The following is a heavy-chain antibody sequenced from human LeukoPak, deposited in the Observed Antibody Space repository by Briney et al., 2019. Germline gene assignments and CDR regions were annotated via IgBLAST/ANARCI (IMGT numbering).Heavy chain of an antibody. D-gene: IGHD6-13*01. CDR3: ARGGSSWPHDAFDI. CDR1: GYTFTSYA. V-gene: IGHV1-3*01. CDR2: INAGNGNT. Sequence: GASVKVSCKASGYTFTSYAMHWVRQAPGQRLEWMGWINAGNGNTKYSQKFQGRVTITRDTSASTAYMELSSLRSEDTAVYYCARGGSSWPHDAFDIWGQGTMVTVSS. J-gene: IGHJ3*02.